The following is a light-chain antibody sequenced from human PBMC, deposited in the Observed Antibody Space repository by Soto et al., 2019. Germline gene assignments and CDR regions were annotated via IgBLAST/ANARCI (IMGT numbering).Light chain of an antibody. CDR3: QQYGSSPT. J-gene: IGKJ1*01. CDR2: GAS. Sequence: EIVLTQSPGTLSLSPGERATLSCRASQSVSSSYLAWYQQKPGQAPRLLIYGASSRATGIPDRFSGSGSGTDFTRPIIRLEPEDFAVYYCQQYGSSPTFGQGTKVEIK. V-gene: IGKV3-20*01. CDR1: QSVSSSY.